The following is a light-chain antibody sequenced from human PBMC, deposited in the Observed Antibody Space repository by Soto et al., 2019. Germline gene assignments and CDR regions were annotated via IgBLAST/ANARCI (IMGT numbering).Light chain of an antibody. J-gene: IGKJ4*01. CDR3: QQYYHTPLT. Sequence: DIVMTQSPDSLAVSLGERATINCKSSQSVLYSSNNKNYLAWYQQKPGQPPKLLIYWASTRESGVPDRFSGSGSGTDFTRTIRSLQAEDVAVYYCQQYYHTPLTFGGGTKVEI. CDR2: WAS. V-gene: IGKV4-1*01. CDR1: QSVLYSSNNKNY.